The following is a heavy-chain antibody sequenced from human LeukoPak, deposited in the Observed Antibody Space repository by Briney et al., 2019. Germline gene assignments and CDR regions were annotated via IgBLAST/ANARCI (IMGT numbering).Heavy chain of an antibody. CDR3: VRHRRAPIMGRFGTGHPFAM. D-gene: IGHD2-8*02. V-gene: IGHV3-11*01. CDR1: GFSFSDYS. CDR2: ISCEAYTI. J-gene: IGHJ3*02. Sequence: PGASLRLSCAVSGFSFSDYSMSWIRQTPAKGLERVSDISCEAYTILCVVSVKVRSPICRDNAGNSLLLNMNILRVDVTATYYCVRHRRAPIMGRFGTGHPFAMWGGGRLVTVSS.